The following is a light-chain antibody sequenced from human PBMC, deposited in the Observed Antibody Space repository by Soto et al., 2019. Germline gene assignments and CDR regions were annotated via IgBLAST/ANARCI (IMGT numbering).Light chain of an antibody. Sequence: EILLTQSPGTLSLSPGERATLSCRATQSVSNRRLAWYQQKPGQAPRFLIFGTSTRPTGIPDRFSGSGSGTDFTLTISRLEPEDFAVYYCLQYGSSLIFGQGTRLEIK. CDR1: QSVSNRR. CDR3: LQYGSSLI. CDR2: GTS. V-gene: IGKV3-20*01. J-gene: IGKJ5*01.